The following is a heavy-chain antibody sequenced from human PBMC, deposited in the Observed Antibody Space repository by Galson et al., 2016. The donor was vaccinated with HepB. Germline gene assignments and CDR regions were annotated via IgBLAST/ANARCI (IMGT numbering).Heavy chain of an antibody. J-gene: IGHJ6*04. CDR3: ARDDSSGGRCYPSDCGMDV. CDR1: GYSFTSFD. V-gene: IGHV1-8*01. D-gene: IGHD2-15*01. Sequence: SVKVSCKASGYSFTSFDISWVRQATGQGLEWMGWVNPNSGNTDYAQKFRGRVTMTRDTSISTVYMELTGLTSDDTAVYYCARDDSSGGRCYPSDCGMDVWGKGTTVTVSS. CDR2: VNPNSGNT.